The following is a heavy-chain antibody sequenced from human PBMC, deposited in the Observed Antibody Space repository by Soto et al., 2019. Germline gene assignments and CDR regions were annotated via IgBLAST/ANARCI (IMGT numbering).Heavy chain of an antibody. CDR2: IFSNDEK. CDR1: GFSLSNGKVG. V-gene: IGHV2-26*01. D-gene: IGHD6-19*01. CDR3: ARILFGRSVAGGYFYMGV. J-gene: IGHJ6*03. Sequence: HVTLKVSGPVLVKPTETLTLTCTVSGFSLSNGKVGVSWIRQPPGKALEWLAHIFSNDEKSYRTSLKSRLTISEDTSKSQVVLTMSNVDPVDTATYYCARILFGRSVAGGYFYMGVWGKGTTVTVSS.